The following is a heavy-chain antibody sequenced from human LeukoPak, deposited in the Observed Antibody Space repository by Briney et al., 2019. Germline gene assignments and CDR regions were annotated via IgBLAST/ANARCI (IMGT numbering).Heavy chain of an antibody. CDR1: GGTFSSDA. J-gene: IGHJ4*02. CDR2: IIPIFGTA. Sequence: GASVTVSCKDSGGTFSSDAISWVRQAPGQGLEWMGGIIPIFGTANYAQKFQGRVTITADESTSTAYMELSSMRSEDTAVYYCATADTAMVTGYFDYWGQGTLVTVSS. CDR3: ATADTAMVTGYFDY. D-gene: IGHD5-18*01. V-gene: IGHV1-69*13.